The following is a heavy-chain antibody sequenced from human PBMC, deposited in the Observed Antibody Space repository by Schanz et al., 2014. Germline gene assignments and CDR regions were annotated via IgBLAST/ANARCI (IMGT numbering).Heavy chain of an antibody. D-gene: IGHD3-22*01. CDR2: ISYDGSNK. CDR3: ARDKGGYYPFDY. V-gene: IGHV3-30*03. CDR1: GFTFSSYG. J-gene: IGHJ4*02. Sequence: VQLVESGGGLVKPGGSLRLSCAASGFTFSSYGMNWVRQAPGKGLEWVAVISYDGSNKYYADSVKGRFTISRDNAKNSLYLQMNSLRAEDTAVYYCARDKGGYYPFDYWGQGSLVTVSS.